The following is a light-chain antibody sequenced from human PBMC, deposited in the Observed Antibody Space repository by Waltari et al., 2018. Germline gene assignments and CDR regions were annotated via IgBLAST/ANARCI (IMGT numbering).Light chain of an antibody. CDR2: EAS. CDR1: QSIGRY. V-gene: IGKV3-20*01. CDR3: QNHERLPAT. J-gene: IGKJ1*01. Sequence: ELMLTQSPGTLSLSPRERATLSCRANQSIGRYLVWYQQKPGQAPRLLMYEASRRATGIPDRCSGSGSGTDFSLTISRLEPEDFAVYYCQNHERLPATFGQGTKVEIK.